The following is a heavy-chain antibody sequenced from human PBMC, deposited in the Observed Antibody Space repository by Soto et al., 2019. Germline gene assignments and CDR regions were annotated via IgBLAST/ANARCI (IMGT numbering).Heavy chain of an antibody. CDR1: GGSVSSGSYY. Sequence: QVQLQESGPGLVKPSETLSLTCTVSGGSVSSGSYYWSWIRQPPGKGLEWIGYIYYSGSTNYNPSLKSRVTISVATSKIPFHLTLRSVTAADPAVYYCARGLRYFDGLNWFDPWGQGTLVTVSS. D-gene: IGHD3-9*01. CDR2: IYYSGST. J-gene: IGHJ5*02. V-gene: IGHV4-61*01. CDR3: ARGLRYFDGLNWFDP.